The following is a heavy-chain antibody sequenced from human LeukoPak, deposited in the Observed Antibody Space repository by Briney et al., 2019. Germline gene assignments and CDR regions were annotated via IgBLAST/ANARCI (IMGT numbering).Heavy chain of an antibody. V-gene: IGHV3-11*06. CDR1: GFTFSEYY. D-gene: IGHD4-17*01. J-gene: IGHJ4*02. CDR2: ISSSSTYT. CDR3: AIYRYYGERVY. Sequence: PGGSLRLSCTGSGFTFSEYYMSWIRQAPGKGLEWVSYISSSSTYTNYADSVKGRFTISRDNAKNSLYLQMNSLRAEDTAVYYCAIYRYYGERVYWGRGTLVTVSS.